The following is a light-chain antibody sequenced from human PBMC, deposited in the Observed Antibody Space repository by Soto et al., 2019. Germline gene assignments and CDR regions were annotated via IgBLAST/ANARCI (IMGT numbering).Light chain of an antibody. V-gene: IGLV2-14*01. Sequence: QSALTQPASVSGSPGQSITISCTGTSSDVGGYNHVSWYQHPPGRAPKLILFGVSDRPSGVSHRFSGSKSGNTASLTISGLHAEDEADYYCFSYTSLSSVVFGGGTKLTVL. CDR2: GVS. CDR3: FSYTSLSSVV. CDR1: SSDVGGYNH. J-gene: IGLJ2*01.